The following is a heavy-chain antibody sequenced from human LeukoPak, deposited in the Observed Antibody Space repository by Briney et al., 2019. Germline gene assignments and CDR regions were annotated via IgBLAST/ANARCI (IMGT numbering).Heavy chain of an antibody. CDR2: IKQDGSEE. CDR1: GFTFSTSW. CDR3: ARNLRAAAGWSDY. D-gene: IGHD6-13*01. Sequence: GGSLRLSCAASGFTFSTSWMTWVRQAPGKGLEWVANIKQDGSEEYYVDSVKGRFTISRDNAKNSLYLQMNSLRAEDTAVYYCARNLRAAAGWSDYWGQGTLVTVSS. J-gene: IGHJ4*02. V-gene: IGHV3-7*01.